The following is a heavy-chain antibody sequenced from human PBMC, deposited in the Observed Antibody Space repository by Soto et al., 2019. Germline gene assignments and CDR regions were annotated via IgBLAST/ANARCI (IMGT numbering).Heavy chain of an antibody. J-gene: IGHJ4*02. CDR1: GYTFTGYY. D-gene: IGHD6-19*01. Sequence: QVQLVQSGAEVKKPGASVKVSCKTSGYTFTGYYMHWVRQAPGQGLEWMALINHNSGDTNYGHKFQGRVTLTRDTSINTVYMEVTSLRFDDTAVYYCAVAGLPFEYWGQGTLVTVFS. CDR3: AVAGLPFEY. V-gene: IGHV1-2*02. CDR2: INHNSGDT.